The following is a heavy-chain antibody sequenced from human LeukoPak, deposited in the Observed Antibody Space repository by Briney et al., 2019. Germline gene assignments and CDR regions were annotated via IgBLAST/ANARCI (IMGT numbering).Heavy chain of an antibody. CDR2: IYYSGST. D-gene: IGHD5-24*01. V-gene: IGHV4-59*01. Sequence: KPSETLSLTCTVSGGSISSYYWSWIRQPRGKGLEWIGYIYYSGSTNYNPSLKSRVAISVDTSKNQFSLKLSSVTAADTAVYYCARVGRYGYKLEYFDYWGQGTLVTVSS. J-gene: IGHJ4*02. CDR1: GGSISSYY. CDR3: ARVGRYGYKLEYFDY.